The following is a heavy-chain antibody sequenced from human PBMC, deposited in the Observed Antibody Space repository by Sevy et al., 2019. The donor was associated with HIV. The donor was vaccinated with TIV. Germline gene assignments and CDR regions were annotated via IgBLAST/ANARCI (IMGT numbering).Heavy chain of an antibody. D-gene: IGHD1-26*01. V-gene: IGHV3-30-3*01. J-gene: IGHJ6*02. CDR2: ISFDGSNK. CDR1: GFTFSTYG. Sequence: GGSLRLSCAASGFTFSTYGMHWVRQAPGKGLEWVAVISFDGSNKYYADSVKGRFSISRDNSKNTLYLQMNSLRAEDTAVYYCSGGRWEFYYGMDVWGQGTTVTVSS. CDR3: SGGRWEFYYGMDV.